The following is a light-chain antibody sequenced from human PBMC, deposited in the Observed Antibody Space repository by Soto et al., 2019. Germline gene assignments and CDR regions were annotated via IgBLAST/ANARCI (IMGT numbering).Light chain of an antibody. CDR3: QQSYTTPVT. V-gene: IGKV1-39*01. J-gene: IGKJ5*01. Sequence: IQLTQTPPSLSASVGDSITFTCRASQTIRKYLNWYQQKPGKAPELLIHSASTLQTGVPSRFSGSGSGTDFALTITSLQPEDFATYYCQQSYTTPVTFGQGTRLEIK. CDR1: QTIRKY. CDR2: SAS.